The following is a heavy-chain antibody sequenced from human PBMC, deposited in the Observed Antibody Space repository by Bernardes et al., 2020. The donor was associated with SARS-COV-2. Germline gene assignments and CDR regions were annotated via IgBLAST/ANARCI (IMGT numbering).Heavy chain of an antibody. CDR2: IYYSGST. D-gene: IGHD4-17*01. V-gene: IGHV4-59*08. CDR3: ARRGPTLTTDWFDP. CDR1: GDSISNYY. J-gene: IGHJ5*02. Sequence: SETLSLTCTVSGDSISNYYWSWIRQPPGKGLEWIGYIYYSGSTNYNPSLKSRVTMSVDTSKHQFSMKLTSVSAADTAVYYCARRGPTLTTDWFDPWGQGTLVTVSS.